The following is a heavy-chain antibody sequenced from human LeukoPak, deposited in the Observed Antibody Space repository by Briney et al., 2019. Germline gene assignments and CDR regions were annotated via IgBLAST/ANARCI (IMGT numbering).Heavy chain of an antibody. Sequence: ASVKVSCKASGYTFTSYDINWVRQATGQGLVWMGWMNSKSGDIGYAQKFRGRVTMTRNTSISTAYMELRSLRSDDTAVYYCARGGPEYCSGGSCNIFDYWGQGVLVTVSS. D-gene: IGHD2-15*01. CDR1: GYTFTSYD. V-gene: IGHV1-8*01. J-gene: IGHJ4*02. CDR3: ARGGPEYCSGGSCNIFDY. CDR2: MNSKSGDI.